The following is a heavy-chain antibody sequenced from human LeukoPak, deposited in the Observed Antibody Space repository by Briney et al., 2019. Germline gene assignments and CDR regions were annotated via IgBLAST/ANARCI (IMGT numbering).Heavy chain of an antibody. Sequence: SETLSLTCTVSGGSITSSPYYWAWIRQPPGKGLEWIGRVYSDARTLNNPSLKSRVSISLDTSQNQFSLKLRSVTAADTALYYCARNPYVDGDWFDPWGQGTLVIVSS. J-gene: IGHJ5*02. CDR2: VYSDART. V-gene: IGHV4-39*01. CDR3: ARNPYVDGDWFDP. D-gene: IGHD4-17*01. CDR1: GGSITSSPYY.